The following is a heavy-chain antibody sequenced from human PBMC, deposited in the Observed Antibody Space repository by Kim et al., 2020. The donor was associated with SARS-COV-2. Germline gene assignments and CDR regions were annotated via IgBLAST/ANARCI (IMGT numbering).Heavy chain of an antibody. Sequence: PYPRSPVTISVDTPKNQFSLKLSSVTAADTAVYYCARAMVRGVIMHGMDVWGQGTTVTVSS. D-gene: IGHD3-10*01. V-gene: IGHV4-59*12. CDR3: ARAMVRGVIMHGMDV. J-gene: IGHJ6*02.